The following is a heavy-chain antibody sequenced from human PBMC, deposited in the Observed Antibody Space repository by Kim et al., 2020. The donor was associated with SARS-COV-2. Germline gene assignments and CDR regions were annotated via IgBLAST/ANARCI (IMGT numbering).Heavy chain of an antibody. D-gene: IGHD6-19*01. V-gene: IGHV3-23*01. Sequence: GGSLRLSCAASGFTFSSYAMSWVRQAPGKGLEWVSAISGSGGSTYYADSVKGRFTISRDNSKNTLYLQMNSLRAEDTAVYYCAKDLAAYSSGWYEYYYYGMDVWGQGTTVTVSS. CDR3: AKDLAAYSSGWYEYYYYGMDV. CDR1: GFTFSSYA. J-gene: IGHJ6*02. CDR2: ISGSGGST.